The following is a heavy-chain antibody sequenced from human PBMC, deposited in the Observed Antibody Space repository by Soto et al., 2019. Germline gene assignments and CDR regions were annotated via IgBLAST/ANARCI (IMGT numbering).Heavy chain of an antibody. V-gene: IGHV3-9*01. J-gene: IGHJ1*01. CDR2: INWNSGSI. CDR3: VKDESINWYSGHFRH. CDR1: RSTFDDYG. D-gene: IGHD6-13*01. Sequence: PGASLRLSRASSRSTFDDYGMHWLTQCPGKGLEWVSGINWNSGSIGYGDSVKGRFAISRDNAKNSLHLQMNSLSAEDTAFYYCVKDESINWYSGHFRHWGQGNLVTVSS.